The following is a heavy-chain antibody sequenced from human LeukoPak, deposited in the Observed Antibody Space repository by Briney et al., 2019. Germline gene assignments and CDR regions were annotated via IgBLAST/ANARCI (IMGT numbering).Heavy chain of an antibody. CDR1: GGSISSYY. CDR3: ARDGCESCSSGYFFSAGAFDI. J-gene: IGHJ3*02. CDR2: FYYSGST. Sequence: SETLSLTCSVSGGSISSYYWNWIRQPPGRGLEWIGYFYYSGSTNYNPSLKSRVTISVDTSRNQFSLKLNSVTAADTAVYYCARDGCESCSSGYFFSAGAFDIWGQGTMVTVSS. V-gene: IGHV4-59*01. D-gene: IGHD3-22*01.